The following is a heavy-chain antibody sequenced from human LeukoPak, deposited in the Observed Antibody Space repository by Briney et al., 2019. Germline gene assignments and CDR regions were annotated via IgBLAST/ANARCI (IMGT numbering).Heavy chain of an antibody. D-gene: IGHD3-10*01. Sequence: GGSLRLSCAASGFTFSSYAMSWVRQAPGKGLEWVSAISGNGGSTYYADSVKGRFTISRDNSKNTLYLQMNSLRAEDTAVYYCAKDRTITMVRGLTGHRQYYFDYWGQGTLVTVSS. CDR3: AKDRTITMVRGLTGHRQYYFDY. J-gene: IGHJ4*02. CDR1: GFTFSSYA. CDR2: ISGNGGST. V-gene: IGHV3-23*01.